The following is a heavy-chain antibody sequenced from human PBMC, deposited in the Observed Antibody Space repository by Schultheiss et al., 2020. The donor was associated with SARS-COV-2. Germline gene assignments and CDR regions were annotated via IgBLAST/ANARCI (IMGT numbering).Heavy chain of an antibody. Sequence: SQTLSLTCAISGDSVSSNSAAWNWIRQSPSRGLEWLGRTYYRSKWYNDYAVSVKSRITINPDTSKNQFSLKLSSVTAADTAVYYCARNPGYCSSTSCYQYYYGMDVWGQGTTVTVSS. CDR1: GDSVSSNSAA. V-gene: IGHV6-1*01. CDR2: TYYRSKWYN. J-gene: IGHJ6*02. D-gene: IGHD2-2*03. CDR3: ARNPGYCSSTSCYQYYYGMDV.